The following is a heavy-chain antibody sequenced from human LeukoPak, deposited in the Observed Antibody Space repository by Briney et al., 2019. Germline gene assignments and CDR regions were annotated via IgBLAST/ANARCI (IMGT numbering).Heavy chain of an antibody. CDR1: GYTFTGYY. J-gene: IGHJ4*02. V-gene: IGHV1-2*02. CDR3: ARGSYDFWKENEIDY. CDR2: INPNSGGT. Sequence: GASVKVSCKASGYTFTGYYIHWVRQAPGQGLEYMGWINPNSGGTNYAQMFQGRVTMTRDTSITTAYMELSSLRSDDTAVYYCARGSYDFWKENEIDYWGQGTLVTVSS. D-gene: IGHD3-3*01.